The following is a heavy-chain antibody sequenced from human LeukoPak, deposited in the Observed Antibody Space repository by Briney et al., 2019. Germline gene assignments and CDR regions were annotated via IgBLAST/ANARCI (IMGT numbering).Heavy chain of an antibody. D-gene: IGHD1-26*01. CDR3: ARGSSGSYLLDY. J-gene: IGHJ4*02. CDR2: INHSGST. Sequence: SETLSLTCAVYGGSFSGYYWSWIRQPPGKGLEWIGEINHSGSTNYNPSLKSRVTISVDTSKNQFSLKLSSVTAADTAVYYCARGSSGSYLLDYRGQGTLVTVSS. V-gene: IGHV4-34*01. CDR1: GGSFSGYY.